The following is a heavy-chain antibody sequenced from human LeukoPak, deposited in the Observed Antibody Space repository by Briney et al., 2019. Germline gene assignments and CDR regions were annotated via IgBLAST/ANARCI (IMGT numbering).Heavy chain of an antibody. CDR2: INAYNGNT. CDR1: GYTFTSYG. D-gene: IGHD2-21*02. Sequence: ASVKVSCKASGYTFTSYGISWVRQAPGQGLEWMGWINAYNGNTNYAQKLQGRVTMTTDTSTSTAYMELRCLRSDDTAVYYCARGADIVVVTATLVDYYYYGMDVWGQGTTGTVSS. J-gene: IGHJ6*02. CDR3: ARGADIVVVTATLVDYYYYGMDV. V-gene: IGHV1-18*01.